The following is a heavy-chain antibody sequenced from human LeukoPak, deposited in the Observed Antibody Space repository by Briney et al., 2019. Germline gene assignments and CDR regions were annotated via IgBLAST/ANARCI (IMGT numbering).Heavy chain of an antibody. CDR3: ARGRWLQLPDR. D-gene: IGHD5-24*01. Sequence: SETLSLTCTVSGGSISNYYWSWIRQPPGKGLEWIGFIYYTGSTDYNPSLKSRVTISVDTSKNQFSLKLSSMTAADTAVYYCARGRWLQLPDRWGQGTLVTVSS. V-gene: IGHV4-59*01. CDR2: IYYTGST. J-gene: IGHJ4*02. CDR1: GGSISNYY.